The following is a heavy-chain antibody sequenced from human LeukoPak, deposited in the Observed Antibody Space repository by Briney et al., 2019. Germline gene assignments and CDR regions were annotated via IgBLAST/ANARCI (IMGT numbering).Heavy chain of an antibody. J-gene: IGHJ4*02. D-gene: IGHD2-2*01. CDR2: INPNSGGT. CDR3: ARLDIVVVDHYFDY. V-gene: IGHV1-2*02. CDR1: GYTFTGYY. Sequence: ASVKVSCKASGYTFTGYYMHWVRQAPGQGLEWMGWINPNSGGTNYAQKFQGRVTMTRDTSISTAYMELSRLRSDDTAVYYCARLDIVVVDHYFDYWGQGTLSPSPQ.